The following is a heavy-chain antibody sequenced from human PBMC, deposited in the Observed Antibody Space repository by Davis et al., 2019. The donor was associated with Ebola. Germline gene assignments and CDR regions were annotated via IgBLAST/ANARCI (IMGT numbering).Heavy chain of an antibody. D-gene: IGHD3-16*01. V-gene: IGHV7-4-1*02. CDR3: ARGGQLAL. CDR1: GSTFTGYY. J-gene: IGHJ5*02. Sequence: AASVNVSCKASGSTFTGYYMHWVRQAPGQGLEWMGWINTNTGNPTYAQGFTGRFVFSLDTSVSTAYLQISSLKAEDTAVYYCARGGQLALWGQGTLVTVSS. CDR2: INTNTGNP.